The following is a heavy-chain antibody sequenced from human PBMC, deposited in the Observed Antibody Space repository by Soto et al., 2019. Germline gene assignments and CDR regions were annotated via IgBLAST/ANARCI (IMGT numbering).Heavy chain of an antibody. J-gene: IGHJ4*02. Sequence: QGQLVQSGAEVKRPGASVRVSCKASGYTFTNYFIHWLRRAPGQGLEWMGMINPSGGTTSFAPDFQGRVTMTSDTSTSTLIMELSSLRSDDTAVVFCARQAHDYSTSSFFDVWGQGSLVTVS. CDR3: ARQAHDYSTSSFFDV. CDR2: INPSGGTT. CDR1: GYTFTNYF. D-gene: IGHD6-6*01. V-gene: IGHV1-46*01.